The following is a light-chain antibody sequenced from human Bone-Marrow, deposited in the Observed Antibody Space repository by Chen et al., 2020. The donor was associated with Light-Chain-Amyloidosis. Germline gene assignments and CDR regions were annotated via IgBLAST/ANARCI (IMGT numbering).Light chain of an antibody. CDR3: QEYYSTPWT. CDR2: WAS. V-gene: IGKV4-1*01. J-gene: IGKJ1*01. CDR1: RTVLYSSNNKNY. Sequence: IVMTQSPDSLAVSLGEKATINCKSSRTVLYSSNNKNYLAWYQQKPGQPPELLIYWASTRESGVPDRFIGSGSGTDFTLTISSLQAEDVAVYYCQEYYSTPWTFGQGTKVEIK.